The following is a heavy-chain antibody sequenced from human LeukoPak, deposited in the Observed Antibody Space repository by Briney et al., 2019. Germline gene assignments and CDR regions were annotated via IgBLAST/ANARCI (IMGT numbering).Heavy chain of an antibody. V-gene: IGHV1-2*02. CDR3: AREGIAAPHDAFDI. Sequence: ASVKVSCKASGYTFTSYGISWVRQAPGQGLERMGWINPNSGGTNYAQKFQGRVTMTRDTSISTAYMELSRLRSDDTAVYYCAREGIAAPHDAFDIWGQGTMVTVSS. J-gene: IGHJ3*02. CDR2: INPNSGGT. D-gene: IGHD6-13*01. CDR1: GYTFTSYG.